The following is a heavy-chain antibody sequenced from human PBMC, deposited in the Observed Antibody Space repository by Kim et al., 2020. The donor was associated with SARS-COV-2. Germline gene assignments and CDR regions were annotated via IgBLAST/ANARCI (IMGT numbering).Heavy chain of an antibody. CDR1: GYNFTSFE. CDR2: MSPNRLNT. J-gene: IGHJ3*02. D-gene: IGHD2-21*02. CDR3: ARGVTAGVDI. V-gene: IGHV1-8*01. Sequence: ASVKVSCKASGYNFTSFEINWVRHATGQGLEWMGRMSPNRLNTGSAQKFQGRVTMSTDISITTAYMELSSLTSEDTAVYYCARGVTAGVDIWGQGTMVTVAS.